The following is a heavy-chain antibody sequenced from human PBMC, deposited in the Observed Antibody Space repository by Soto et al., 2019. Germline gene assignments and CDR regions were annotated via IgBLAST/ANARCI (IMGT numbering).Heavy chain of an antibody. D-gene: IGHD2-15*01. CDR3: ASWLKGPDIGNYYYGMDV. CDR1: GGAFSDYA. V-gene: IGHV1-69*12. CDR2: IMPIFRAP. J-gene: IGHJ6*02. Sequence: QVQLVQSGAEVKKPGCSVKVSCKASGGAFSDYAFSWVRQAPGQGLEWLGGIMPIFRAPDYAQKFQGRVTITADEFTRTAYMEMNSLRSEDTAVYYCASWLKGPDIGNYYYGMDVWGQGTTVTVS.